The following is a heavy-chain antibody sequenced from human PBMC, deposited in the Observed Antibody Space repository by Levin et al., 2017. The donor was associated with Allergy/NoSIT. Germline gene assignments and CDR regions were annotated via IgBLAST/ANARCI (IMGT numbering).Heavy chain of an antibody. V-gene: IGHV4-30-4*01. D-gene: IGHD3-10*01. CDR3: ARDTMVRGRGYYYYMDV. J-gene: IGHJ6*03. CDR2: IYYSGST. CDR1: GGSISSGDYY. Sequence: SETLSLTCTVSGGSISSGDYYWSWIRQPPGKGLEWIGYIYYSGSTYYNPSLKSRVTISVDTSKNQFSLKLSSVTAADTAVYYCARDTMVRGRGYYYYMDVWGKGTTVTVSS.